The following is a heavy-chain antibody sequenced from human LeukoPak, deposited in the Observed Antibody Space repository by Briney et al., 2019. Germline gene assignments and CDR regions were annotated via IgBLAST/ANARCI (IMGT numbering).Heavy chain of an antibody. CDR1: GFTFSNYG. V-gene: IGHV3-30*03. J-gene: IGHJ4*02. Sequence: PGGSLRLSCAASGFTFSNYGMHWVRQAPGKGLEWVAVISYDGNNKYYTDSVKGRFTISRDNSKNTLYLQMNSLRTEDTAVYYCAGGSVNTADDFWGQGTLVTVSS. CDR2: ISYDGNNK. CDR3: AGGSVNTADDF. D-gene: IGHD5-18*01.